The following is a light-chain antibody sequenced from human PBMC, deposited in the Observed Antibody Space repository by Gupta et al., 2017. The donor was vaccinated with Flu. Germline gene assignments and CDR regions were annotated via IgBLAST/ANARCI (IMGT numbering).Light chain of an antibody. J-gene: IGLJ3*02. CDR3: VPYMGSSSFM. Sequence: QTVATQEPSTSVSPGGTVTLTWGLSSGPVTTNFYPSWHQQTPGPAPLNHVDNTSPLCAGVPVRVSGSVLANTAALTISGPQADDESDYYCVPYMGSSSFMFGGGTKLTVL. V-gene: IGLV8-61*01. CDR2: NTS. CDR1: SGPVTTNFY.